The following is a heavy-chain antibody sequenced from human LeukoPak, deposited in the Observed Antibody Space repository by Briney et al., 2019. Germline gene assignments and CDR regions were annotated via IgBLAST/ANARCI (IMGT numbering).Heavy chain of an antibody. Sequence: GGSLRLSCAASGFTFSSYSMNWVRQAPGKGLEWVSGISWNSGSIGYADSVKGRFTFSRDNAKNSLYLQMNSLRAEDTALYYCAKDTYSNYYHDAFDIWGQGTMVTVSS. CDR1: GFTFSSYS. D-gene: IGHD4-11*01. CDR2: ISWNSGSI. J-gene: IGHJ3*02. CDR3: AKDTYSNYYHDAFDI. V-gene: IGHV3-9*01.